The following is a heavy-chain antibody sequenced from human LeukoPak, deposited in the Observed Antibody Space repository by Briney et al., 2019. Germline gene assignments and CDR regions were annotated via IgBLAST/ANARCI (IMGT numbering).Heavy chain of an antibody. D-gene: IGHD2-21*01. J-gene: IGHJ6*03. Sequence: PGGSLRLSCAASGFTFSSYGMHWVRQAPGKGLEWVAVISYDGSNKYYADSVKGRFTISRDNSKNTLYLQMNSLRAEDTAVYYCARDFAVVGDYYYYMDVWGKGTTVTVSS. V-gene: IGHV3-30*03. CDR1: GFTFSSYG. CDR2: ISYDGSNK. CDR3: ARDFAVVGDYYYYMDV.